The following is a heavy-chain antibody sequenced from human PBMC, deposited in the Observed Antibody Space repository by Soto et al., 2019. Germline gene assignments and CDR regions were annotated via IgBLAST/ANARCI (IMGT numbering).Heavy chain of an antibody. J-gene: IGHJ4*02. CDR2: VAQSGFT. Sequence: QLQLQESGPGLVRPSGTLSLTCTVSNGSMASSLWWSWVRQSPGKGLEWIGEVAQSGFTSYNPSLKSRLTISQDRSRNQSSLRLTSVTAADTAVYHCARNRYGGYDFDSWGQGTLVTVSS. CDR3: ARNRYGGYDFDS. CDR1: NGSMASSLW. V-gene: IGHV4-4*02. D-gene: IGHD5-12*01.